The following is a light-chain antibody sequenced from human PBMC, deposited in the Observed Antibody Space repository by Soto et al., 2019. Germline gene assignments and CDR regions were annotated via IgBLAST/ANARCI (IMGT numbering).Light chain of an antibody. CDR2: GNS. Sequence: QSVLTQPPSVSGAPGQRVTISCTESSSNIGAGYDVHWYQQLPGTAPKLLIYGNSNRPSGVPDRFSGYKSGTSASLAITGLQAEDEADYYCQSYDSSLSGWVFGGGTKVTVL. V-gene: IGLV1-40*01. CDR3: QSYDSSLSGWV. CDR1: SSNIGAGYD. J-gene: IGLJ3*02.